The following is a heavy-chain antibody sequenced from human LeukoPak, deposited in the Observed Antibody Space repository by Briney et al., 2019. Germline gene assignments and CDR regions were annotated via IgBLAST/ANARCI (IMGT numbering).Heavy chain of an antibody. CDR3: AKAIWGCSASTRPTGS. CDR2: ISGSGGTT. J-gene: IGHJ5*02. Sequence: PGGSLRLSCAASGFFLSTCAMSWVRQAPGKGLEWVSTISGSGGTTYYVDSVKGRFTISRDNSKNTLYLQMNSLRAGDTALYYCAKAIWGCSASTRPTGSWGQGTLVTVSS. CDR1: GFFLSTCA. D-gene: IGHD1-1*01. V-gene: IGHV3-23*01.